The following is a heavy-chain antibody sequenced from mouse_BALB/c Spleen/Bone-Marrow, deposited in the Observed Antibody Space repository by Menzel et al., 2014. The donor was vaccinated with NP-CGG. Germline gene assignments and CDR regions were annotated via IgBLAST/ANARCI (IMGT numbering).Heavy chain of an antibody. Sequence: EVMLVESGGGLVQPGGSLRFSCTTSGFTFTDYYMNWVRQPPGKALEWLGFIRNKANGYTTEYSASVRGRFTISRDNSQSILYLQMNTLRAEDSATYYCARDRGGLLFDYWGQGTTLTVSS. CDR3: ARDRGGLLFDY. CDR2: IRNKANGYTT. V-gene: IGHV7-3*02. J-gene: IGHJ2*01. D-gene: IGHD6-2*01. CDR1: GFTFTDYY.